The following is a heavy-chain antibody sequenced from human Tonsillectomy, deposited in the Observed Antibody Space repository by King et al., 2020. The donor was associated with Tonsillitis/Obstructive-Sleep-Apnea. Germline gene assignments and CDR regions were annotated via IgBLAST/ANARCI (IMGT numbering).Heavy chain of an antibody. V-gene: IGHV1-18*01. CDR1: GHTFSSYD. J-gene: IGHJ4*02. CDR2: ISAYNGNT. D-gene: IGHD3-10*01. CDR3: ARQVWGSGSFYYFDY. Sequence: QLVQSGAEVKKPGASVRVSCKASGHTFSSYDISWVRQAPGQGLEWMGWISAYNGNTNYAQKLQGRVTMTTDTSTSTAYMERRSLRSDDTAVYYCARQVWGSGSFYYFDYWGQGTLVTVSS.